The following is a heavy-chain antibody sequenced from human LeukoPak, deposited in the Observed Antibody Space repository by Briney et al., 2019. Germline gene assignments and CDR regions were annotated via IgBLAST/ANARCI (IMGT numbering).Heavy chain of an antibody. CDR3: TARWAYYDFWSGNDY. J-gene: IGHJ4*02. D-gene: IGHD3-3*01. CDR2: IRSKANSYAT. Sequence: GGSLRLSCAASGFTFSGSAMHWVRQASGKGPEWVGRIRSKANSYATAYAASVKGRFTISRDDSKNTAYLQMNSLKTEDTAVYYCTARWAYYDFWSGNDYWGQGTLVTVSS. V-gene: IGHV3-73*01. CDR1: GFTFSGSA.